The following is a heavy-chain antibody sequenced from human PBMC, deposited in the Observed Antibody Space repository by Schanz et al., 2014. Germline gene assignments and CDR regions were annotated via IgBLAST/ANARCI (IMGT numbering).Heavy chain of an antibody. CDR2: TNGDGTNA. D-gene: IGHD1-1*01. Sequence: EVKLVESGGGAVRPGGSLRLSCAASGFTLSSYWMHWVRQVPGKGLEWDSCTNGDGTNAKYADSVKGRFTISRDNAKNSLYLQMNSLRAGDTAVYYCARGTDWNLHYWGQGALVTVSS. J-gene: IGHJ4*02. CDR1: GFTLSSYW. V-gene: IGHV3-74*01. CDR3: ARGTDWNLHY.